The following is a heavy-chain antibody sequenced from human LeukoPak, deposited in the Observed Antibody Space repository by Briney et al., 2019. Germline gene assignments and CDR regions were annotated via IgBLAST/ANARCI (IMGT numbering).Heavy chain of an antibody. V-gene: IGHV3-7*05. CDR2: IKQDGSEK. Sequence: PGGSLRLSCAASGFTFSDHWMSWVRQAAGKGLEWVANIKQDGSEKYYVDSVKGRFTISRDNAKNSLYLQMNSLRAEDTAVYYCARGPRGYSYAWGYWGQGTLVTVSS. J-gene: IGHJ4*02. CDR1: GFTFSDHW. D-gene: IGHD5-18*01. CDR3: ARGPRGYSYAWGY.